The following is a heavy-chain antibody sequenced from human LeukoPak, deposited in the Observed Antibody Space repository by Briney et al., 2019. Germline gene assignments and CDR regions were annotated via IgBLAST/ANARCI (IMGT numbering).Heavy chain of an antibody. CDR2: IYTSGST. CDR1: GGSISSGSYY. D-gene: IGHD3-10*01. V-gene: IGHV4-61*02. Sequence: SETLSLTCTVSGGSISSGSYYWSWIRQPAGKGLEWIGRIYTSGSTNYNPSLKSRVTISVDTSKNQFSLKLSSVTAADTAVYYCARGLRTYYGSGSYFPTNYWGPGTLVTVSS. CDR3: ARGLRTYYGSGSYFPTNY. J-gene: IGHJ4*02.